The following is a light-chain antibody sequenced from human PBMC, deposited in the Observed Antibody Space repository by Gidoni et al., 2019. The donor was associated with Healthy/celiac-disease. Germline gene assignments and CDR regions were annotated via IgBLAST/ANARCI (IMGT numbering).Light chain of an antibody. Sequence: IAITQSPATLSVSPGERATLSCRASQSVSSYLAWYQQKPGQAPRLLIYGASTRATGIPARFSGSGSGTDFTLTISSLEPEDFAVYYCQQHSNWPPFTFGQGTRLEIK. CDR3: QQHSNWPPFT. V-gene: IGKV3-11*01. J-gene: IGKJ5*01. CDR1: QSVSSY. CDR2: GAS.